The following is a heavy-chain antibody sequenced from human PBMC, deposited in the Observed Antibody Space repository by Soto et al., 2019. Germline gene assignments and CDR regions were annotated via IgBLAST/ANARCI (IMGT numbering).Heavy chain of an antibody. CDR2: INPNSGGT. Sequence: GASVKVSCMASGYTFTGYYMHWVRQAPGQGLEWMGWINPNSGGTNYAQKFQGWVTMTRDTSISTAYMELSRLRSDDTAVYYCARGYYYGSPFYGMDVWGQGTTVTVSS. D-gene: IGHD3-10*01. CDR1: GYTFTGYY. V-gene: IGHV1-2*04. J-gene: IGHJ6*02. CDR3: ARGYYYGSPFYGMDV.